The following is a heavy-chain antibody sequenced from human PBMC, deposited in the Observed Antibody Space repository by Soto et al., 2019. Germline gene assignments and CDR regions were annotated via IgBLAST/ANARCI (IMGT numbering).Heavy chain of an antibody. Sequence: EVQMVESGGGLVQPGGSLRLSCAASGFTFSSYWMYWVRQAPGKGLELVADIKGDGSEKNYVVPVKGRFTISRDNAKNSLYLQLNSLRVEDTAVYYCASFHLRGQGTLVTVSS. J-gene: IGHJ1*01. V-gene: IGHV3-7*01. CDR3: ASFHL. CDR1: GFTFSSYW. CDR2: IKGDGSEK.